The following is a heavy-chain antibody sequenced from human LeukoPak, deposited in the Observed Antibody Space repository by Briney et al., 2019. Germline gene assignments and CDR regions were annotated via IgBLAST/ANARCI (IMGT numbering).Heavy chain of an antibody. D-gene: IGHD3-10*01. J-gene: IGHJ4*02. V-gene: IGHV3-21*01. CDR1: GFTFSSYS. CDR3: ASLRRDYYGSGSNDY. CDR2: ISSSSSYI. Sequence: PGGSLRLSCAASGFTFSSYSMNWVRQAPGKGLEWVSSISSSSSYIYYADSVKGRFTISRDNAKNSLYLQMNSLRAEDTAVYYCASLRRDYYGSGSNDYWGQGTLVTASS.